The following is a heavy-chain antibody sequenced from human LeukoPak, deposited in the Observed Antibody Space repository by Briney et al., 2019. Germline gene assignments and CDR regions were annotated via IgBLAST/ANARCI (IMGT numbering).Heavy chain of an antibody. Sequence: ASMKVSCKASGGTFSSYAISWVRQAPGQGLEWMGGIIPIFGTANYAQKFQGRVTITADESTSTAYMELSSLRSGDTAVYYCARDGYLNWFDPWGQGTLVTVSS. CDR3: ARDGYLNWFDP. CDR1: GGTFSSYA. V-gene: IGHV1-69*13. D-gene: IGHD5-12*01. J-gene: IGHJ5*02. CDR2: IIPIFGTA.